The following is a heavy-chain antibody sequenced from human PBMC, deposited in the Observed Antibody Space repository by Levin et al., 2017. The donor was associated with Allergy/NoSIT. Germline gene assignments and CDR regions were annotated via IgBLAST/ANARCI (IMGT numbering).Heavy chain of an antibody. V-gene: IGHV3-7*01. CDR1: GFTFSSYW. D-gene: IGHD6-6*01. Sequence: LSLTCAASGFTFSSYWMSWVRQAPGKGLEWVANIKQDGSEKYYVDSVKGRFTISRDNAKNSLYLQMNSLRAEDTAVYYCARGAGWFSSSAYYFDYWGQGTLVTVSS. CDR3: ARGAGWFSSSAYYFDY. CDR2: IKQDGSEK. J-gene: IGHJ4*02.